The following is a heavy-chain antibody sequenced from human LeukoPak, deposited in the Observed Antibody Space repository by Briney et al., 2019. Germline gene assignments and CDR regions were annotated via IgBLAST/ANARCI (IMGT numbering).Heavy chain of an antibody. D-gene: IGHD3-10*01. CDR3: AKDRWLYGSGSGSDY. Sequence: PGGSLRLSCAASGFTFSSYGMHGVRQAPGKGLEGVAFIRYDGSNKYYADSVKGRFTISRDNSKNTLYLQMNSLRAEDTAVYYCAKDRWLYGSGSGSDYWGQGTLVTVSS. J-gene: IGHJ4*02. CDR1: GFTFSSYG. CDR2: IRYDGSNK. V-gene: IGHV3-30*02.